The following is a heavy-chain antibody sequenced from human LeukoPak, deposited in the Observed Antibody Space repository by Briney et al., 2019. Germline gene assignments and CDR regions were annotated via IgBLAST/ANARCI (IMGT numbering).Heavy chain of an antibody. V-gene: IGHV4-59*08. Sequence: PSETLSLTCTVSGGSISSYYWSWIRQPPGKGLEWIGYIYYGGSTNYNPSLKSRVTISVDTSKNQFSLKLSSVTAADTAVYYCARYYYYGMDVWGQGTTVTVSS. CDR3: ARYYYYGMDV. CDR1: GGSISSYY. CDR2: IYYGGST. J-gene: IGHJ6*02.